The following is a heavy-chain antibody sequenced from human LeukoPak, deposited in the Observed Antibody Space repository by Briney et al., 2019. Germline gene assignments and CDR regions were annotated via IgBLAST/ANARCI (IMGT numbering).Heavy chain of an antibody. CDR2: IYASGST. CDR1: GDSISSYY. J-gene: IGHJ5*02. CDR3: ARGGYYGSGNDFRFDP. Sequence: SETLSLTCTVSGDSISSYYWSWIRQPAGKGLEWIGRIYASGSTNYNPSLKSRVTMSVDTSKSQFSLKLSSVTAADTAIYYCARGGYYGSGNDFRFDPWGQGTLVTVSS. D-gene: IGHD3-10*01. V-gene: IGHV4-4*07.